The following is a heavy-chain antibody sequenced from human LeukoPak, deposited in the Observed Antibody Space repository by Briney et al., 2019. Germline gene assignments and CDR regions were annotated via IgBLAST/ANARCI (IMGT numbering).Heavy chain of an antibody. D-gene: IGHD3-10*01. CDR3: ARGHYYGSGSYYHSYYYYYGIDV. CDR1: GGSFSGYY. CDR2: ISHSGGT. J-gene: IGHJ6*02. V-gene: IGHV4-34*01. Sequence: PSETLSLTCAVYGGSFSGYYWSWIRQPPGKGLEWIGEISHSGGTNYNPSLKSRVTISVDTSKNQFSLKLSSVTAADTAVYYCARGHYYGSGSYYHSYYYYYGIDVWGQGTTVTVSS.